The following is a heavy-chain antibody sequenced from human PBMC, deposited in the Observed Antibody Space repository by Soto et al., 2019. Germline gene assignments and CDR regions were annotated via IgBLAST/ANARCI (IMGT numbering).Heavy chain of an antibody. CDR1: GFTFSSYA. D-gene: IGHD3-16*01. J-gene: IGHJ3*02. Sequence: GGSLRLSCAASGFTFSSYAMSWVRQAPGKGLEWVSAISGSGGSTYYADSVKGRFTIYRDNSKNTLYLQMKRLRAEDTAVYYCAKVGGAGIRLSPYDAFDIWGQGTMVTVSS. CDR3: AKVGGAGIRLSPYDAFDI. V-gene: IGHV3-23*01. CDR2: ISGSGGST.